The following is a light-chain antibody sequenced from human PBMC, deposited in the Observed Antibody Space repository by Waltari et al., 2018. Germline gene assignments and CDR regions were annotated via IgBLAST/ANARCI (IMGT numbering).Light chain of an antibody. J-gene: IGLJ3*02. V-gene: IGLV1-36*01. CDR2: YDN. CDR1: SPHIGNDA. Sequence: SVLTQPPSVSEAPGQRGSISLSGSSPHIGNDAVSWYRQVPGQAPKLPIFYDNLVPSGISDDFRGSKSGTLASLVISGLQSGDEAHYYCASWDDSLNGWVFGGGTKVTVL. CDR3: ASWDDSLNGWV.